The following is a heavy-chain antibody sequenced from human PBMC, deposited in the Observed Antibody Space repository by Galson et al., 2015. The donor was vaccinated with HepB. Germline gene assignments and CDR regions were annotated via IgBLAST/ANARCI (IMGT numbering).Heavy chain of an antibody. V-gene: IGHV4-59*01. CDR3: ARDSSMIGILTGYYREGGGFDY. D-gene: IGHD3-9*01. CDR2: IYYSGST. CDR1: GGSISSYY. Sequence: ETLSLTCTVSGGSISSYYWSWIRQPPGKGLEWIGYIYYSGSTNYNPSLKSRVTISVDTSKNQFPLKLSSVTAADTAVYYCARDSSMIGILTGYYREGGGFDYWGQGTLVTVSS. J-gene: IGHJ4*02.